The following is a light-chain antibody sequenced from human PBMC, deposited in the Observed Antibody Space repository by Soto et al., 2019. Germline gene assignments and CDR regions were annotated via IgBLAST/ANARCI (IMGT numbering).Light chain of an antibody. CDR3: SSYSSSSTVRYV. Sequence: QSAPTQPASVSGSPGQSITISCTGTSSDIGGYNYISWYQQHPDKGPKLIIYDVTNRPSGVSNRFSGSKSGNTASLTISGLQAEDEADYYCSSYSSSSTVRYVFGTGTKVTVL. CDR2: DVT. V-gene: IGLV2-14*03. J-gene: IGLJ1*01. CDR1: SSDIGGYNY.